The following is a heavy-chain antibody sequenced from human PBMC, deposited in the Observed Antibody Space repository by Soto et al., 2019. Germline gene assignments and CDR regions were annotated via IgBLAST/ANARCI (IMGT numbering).Heavy chain of an antibody. CDR2: IYYSGST. CDR1: GGSISSYY. V-gene: IGHV4-59*01. Sequence: PSETLSLTCTVSGGSISSYYWSWLRQPQGKGLEWIGYIYYSGSTNYNPSLTSRVTIPVETPKNQFPHKLISVPAGPPAVYHCASARGTYGVDYWGRGTLPPVAS. J-gene: IGHJ4*02. CDR3: ASARGTYGVDY. D-gene: IGHD3-10*01.